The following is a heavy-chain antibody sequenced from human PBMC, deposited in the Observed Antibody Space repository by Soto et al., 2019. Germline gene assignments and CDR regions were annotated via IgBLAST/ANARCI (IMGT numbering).Heavy chain of an antibody. J-gene: IGHJ4*02. CDR3: VGGQYYFDY. V-gene: IGHV3-30*03. Sequence: QVQLVEAGGGVVQPGRSLRLSCAASGFPFTTSGMHLVREGPGKGLEWVAVISYDGSNTYYADSVKGRFTISRDNSKNTLYLQMNSLRPEDTALYYCVGGQYYFDYRGQGTLVTVSS. CDR2: ISYDGSNT. D-gene: IGHD3-10*01. CDR1: GFPFTTSG.